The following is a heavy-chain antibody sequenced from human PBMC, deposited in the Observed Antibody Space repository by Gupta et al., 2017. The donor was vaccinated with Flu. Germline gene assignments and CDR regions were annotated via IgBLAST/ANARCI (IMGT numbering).Heavy chain of an antibody. CDR2: IWYDGSNK. CDR3: ARDSGRVRLIVSDGMDV. D-gene: IGHD1-26*01. J-gene: IGHJ6*02. V-gene: IGHV3-33*01. CDR1: GFTFSSYG. Sequence: QVQLVESGVGVVQPGRSLRLSCAASGFTFSSYGMHWVRQAPGKGLEWVAVIWYDGSNKYYADSVKGRVTISRDNSKNTLYLQMNSLRAEDTAVYYCARDSGRVRLIVSDGMDVWGQGTTVTVYS.